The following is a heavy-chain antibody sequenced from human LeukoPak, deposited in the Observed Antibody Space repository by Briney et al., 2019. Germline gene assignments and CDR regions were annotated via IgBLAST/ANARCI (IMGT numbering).Heavy chain of an antibody. J-gene: IGHJ3*02. V-gene: IGHV3-53*01. CDR1: GFTVSSNY. D-gene: IGHD3-3*01. Sequence: GGSLRLSCAASGFTVSSNYMSWVRQAPGRGLEWVSVIYSGGSTYYADSVKGRFTISRDNSKNTLYLQMNSLRAEDTAVYYCASLNYDFWSGLHDAFDIWGQGTMVTVSS. CDR3: ASLNYDFWSGLHDAFDI. CDR2: IYSGGST.